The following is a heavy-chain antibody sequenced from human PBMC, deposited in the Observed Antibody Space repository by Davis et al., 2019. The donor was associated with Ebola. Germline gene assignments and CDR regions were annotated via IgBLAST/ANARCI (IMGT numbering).Heavy chain of an antibody. CDR3: ARDAGLSWGMDV. J-gene: IGHJ6*02. V-gene: IGHV4-39*02. CDR2: FYYTGVT. D-gene: IGHD3-16*02. Sequence: SETLSLTCTVSGDSIDSTNVYWGWLRQAPGKGLEWIGCFYYTGVTYYNPSLESRVTISVDTSKNQFSLKLNSVTAADTAVYYCARDAGLSWGMDVWGQGTTVTVSS. CDR1: GDSIDSTNVY.